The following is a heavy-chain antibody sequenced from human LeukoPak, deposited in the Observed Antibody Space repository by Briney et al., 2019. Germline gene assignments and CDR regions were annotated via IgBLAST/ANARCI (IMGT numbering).Heavy chain of an antibody. D-gene: IGHD2-2*03. CDR1: GGSISSYY. CDR3: ASGYCSSTSCYFDY. Sequence: SSETLSLTCTVSGGSISSYYWSWIRQPPGKGLEWIGYIYYSGSTNYNPSLKSRVTISVDTSKNQFSLKLSSVTAAGTAVYYCASGYCSSTSCYFDYWGQGTLVTVSS. CDR2: IYYSGST. V-gene: IGHV4-59*08. J-gene: IGHJ4*02.